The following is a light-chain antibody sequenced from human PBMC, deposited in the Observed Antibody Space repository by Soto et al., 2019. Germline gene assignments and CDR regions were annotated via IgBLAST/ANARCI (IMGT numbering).Light chain of an antibody. J-gene: IGKJ5*01. Sequence: EIVLTQSPATLSLSPGERATLSCRASQSVGSYLAWYHQKPGQAPRLLIYDASNRATGIPARFSGSGSGTDLTLTISSLEPEDFAVYYCQQRSKWPITFGQGTRLEIK. CDR2: DAS. CDR1: QSVGSY. CDR3: QQRSKWPIT. V-gene: IGKV3-11*01.